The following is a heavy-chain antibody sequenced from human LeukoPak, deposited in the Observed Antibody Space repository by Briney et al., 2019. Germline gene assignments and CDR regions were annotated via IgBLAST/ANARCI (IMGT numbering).Heavy chain of an antibody. CDR1: GGSLISYD. CDR3: ARSRFNDLQSGYSGGFYYMVL. D-gene: IGHD3-10*01. V-gene: IGHV4-59*01. CDR2: ISHSGSY. J-gene: IGHJ6*03. Sequence: SETLSLTCTVSGGSLISYDWNWMRQSPGRGLEWIGYISHSGSYNSNPSLKRRVTISLETPKNRSSLELSSVTDADSAVYYCARSRFNDLQSGYSGGFYYMVLSGEGTAVIVSS.